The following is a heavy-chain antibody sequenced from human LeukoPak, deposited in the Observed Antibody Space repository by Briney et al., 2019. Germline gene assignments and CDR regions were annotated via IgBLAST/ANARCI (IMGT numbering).Heavy chain of an antibody. D-gene: IGHD3-3*01. CDR3: ARAGDFWSGYYHDFDY. V-gene: IGHV3-7*01. CDR1: GFTFSSHC. CDR2: IKQDGSEK. J-gene: IGHJ4*02. Sequence: GGSLRLSCAASGFTFSSHCMSWVRQAPGKGLEWVANIKQDGSEKYYVDSVKGRFTISRDNAKNSLYLQMNSLRDEDTAVYYCARAGDFWSGYYHDFDYWGQGTLVTVSS.